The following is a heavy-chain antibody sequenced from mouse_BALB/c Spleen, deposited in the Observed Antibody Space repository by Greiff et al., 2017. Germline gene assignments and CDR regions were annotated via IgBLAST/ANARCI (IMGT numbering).Heavy chain of an antibody. D-gene: IGHD1-1*01. CDR3: ARSYYYGSRGSMDY. J-gene: IGHJ4*01. CDR2: IYPGSGNT. CDR1: GYTFTDYY. V-gene: IGHV1-84*02. Sequence: VQLQESGPELVKPGASVKISCKASGYTFTDYYINWVKQKPGQGLEWIGWIYPGSGNTKYNEKFKGKATLTVDTSSSTAYMQLSSLTSEDTAVYFCARSYYYGSRGSMDYWGQGTSVTVSS.